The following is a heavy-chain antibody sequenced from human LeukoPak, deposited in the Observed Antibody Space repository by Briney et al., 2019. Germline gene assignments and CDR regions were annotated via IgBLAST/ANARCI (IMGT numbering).Heavy chain of an antibody. V-gene: IGHV3-23*01. Sequence: GGSLRLSCAASGFTLSSYAMSWVRQAPGKGLEWVSAISDSGNTYHADSVKGRFTISRDNSKNTLYLQMGSLRAEDMAVYYCARDASPGRTVTTSQYYYYYYYMDVWGKGTTVTVSS. CDR1: GFTLSSYA. CDR2: ISDSGNT. D-gene: IGHD4-17*01. CDR3: ARDASPGRTVTTSQYYYYYYYMDV. J-gene: IGHJ6*03.